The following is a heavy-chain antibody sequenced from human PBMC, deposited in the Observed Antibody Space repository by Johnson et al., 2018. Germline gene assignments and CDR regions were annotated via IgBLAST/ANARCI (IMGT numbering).Heavy chain of an antibody. Sequence: QVQLVESGAEVKKPGSSVKVSCKASGGTFSSYTISWVRQAPGQGLEWMGGIIPIFGTANYAQKFQGRVTITADESTSTAYMELSSLRAEDTAVYYCAKDWATVVTIDAFDIWGQGTMVTVSS. CDR2: IIPIFGTA. V-gene: IGHV1-69*01. J-gene: IGHJ3*02. D-gene: IGHD4-23*01. CDR3: AKDWATVVTIDAFDI. CDR1: GGTFSSYT.